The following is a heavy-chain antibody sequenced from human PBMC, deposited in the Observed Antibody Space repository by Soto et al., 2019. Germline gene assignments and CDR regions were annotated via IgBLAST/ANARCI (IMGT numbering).Heavy chain of an antibody. CDR3: ARRWGSAADY. Sequence: PSETLSLTCTVSGGSISSYYWSWSRQPPGKGLGWIGYIYYSGSTNYNPSLKSRVTISVDTSKNQFSLKLSSVTAADTAVYYCARRWGSAADYWGQGTLVTVSS. V-gene: IGHV4-59*08. D-gene: IGHD2-15*01. CDR1: GGSISSYY. CDR2: IYYSGST. J-gene: IGHJ4*02.